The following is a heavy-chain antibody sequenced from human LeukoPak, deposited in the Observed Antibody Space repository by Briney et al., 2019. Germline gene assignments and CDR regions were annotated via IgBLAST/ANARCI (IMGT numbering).Heavy chain of an antibody. CDR1: GFIFSTYS. CDR2: ITSTSSYI. V-gene: IGHV3-21*01. Sequence: GGSLRLSCAASGFIFSTYSMDWVRQAPGEGLEWVSSITSTSSYIYYADSVKGRFIISRDNAKNSLYLQMNSLRAEDTAVYYCARVRAGYSYGYGAFDIWGQGTMVTVSP. J-gene: IGHJ3*02. D-gene: IGHD5-18*01. CDR3: ARVRAGYSYGYGAFDI.